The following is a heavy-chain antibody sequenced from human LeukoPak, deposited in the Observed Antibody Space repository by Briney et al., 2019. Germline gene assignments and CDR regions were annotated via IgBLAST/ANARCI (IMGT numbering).Heavy chain of an antibody. Sequence: GASVKVSCKPSGYIFSNYDINWVRQAPGQGLEWMGWVSGGKGNTKYSEKFQGRITITRDTSVTTAYLELSSLRSEDSTVYFCARAFSASSSTIDYWGQGTLVTVSP. CDR2: VSGGKGNT. V-gene: IGHV1-3*01. J-gene: IGHJ4*02. D-gene: IGHD6-6*01. CDR1: GYIFSNYD. CDR3: ARAFSASSSTIDY.